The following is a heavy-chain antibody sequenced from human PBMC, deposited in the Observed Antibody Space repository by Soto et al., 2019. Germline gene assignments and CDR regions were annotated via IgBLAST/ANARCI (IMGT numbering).Heavy chain of an antibody. J-gene: IGHJ4*02. CDR1: GGSISSGDYY. D-gene: IGHD3-16*01. CDR2: IYYSGST. CDR3: ARERGDVDALGPCDY. Sequence: QVQLQESGPGLVKPSQTLSLTCTVSGGSISSGDYYWSWIRQPPGKGLEWIGHIYYSGSTYYNPSLKSRVTLSVDTPKNQFPLKLSSVTAAATAVYYCARERGDVDALGPCDYWGPGTLVPLSS. V-gene: IGHV4-30-4*01.